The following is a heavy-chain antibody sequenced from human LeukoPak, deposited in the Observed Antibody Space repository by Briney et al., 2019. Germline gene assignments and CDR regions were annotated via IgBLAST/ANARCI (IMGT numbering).Heavy chain of an antibody. Sequence: SETLSLTCTVSGGSISSYYWSWIRQPPGKGLEWIGYIYYSGSTNYNPSLKSRVTISVDTSKNQFSLKLSSVTAADTAVYYCARLTSAGLDYWGQGTLVTVSS. CDR3: ARLTSAGLDY. J-gene: IGHJ4*02. CDR1: GGSISSYY. V-gene: IGHV4-59*01. D-gene: IGHD6-13*01. CDR2: IYYSGST.